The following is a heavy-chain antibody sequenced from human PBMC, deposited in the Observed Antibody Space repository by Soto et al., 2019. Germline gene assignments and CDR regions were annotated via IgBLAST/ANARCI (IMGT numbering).Heavy chain of an antibody. J-gene: IGHJ6*02. CDR1: GFTVSSNY. D-gene: IGHD3-3*01. Sequence: PGGSLRLSCAASGFTVSSNYMSWVRQAPGKGLEWVSVIYSGGSTYYADSVKGRFTISRDNSKNTLYLQMNSLRAEDTAVYYCARGQADFWSGYSEVVGMDVSGQGTTVTVYS. V-gene: IGHV3-53*01. CDR3: ARGQADFWSGYSEVVGMDV. CDR2: IYSGGST.